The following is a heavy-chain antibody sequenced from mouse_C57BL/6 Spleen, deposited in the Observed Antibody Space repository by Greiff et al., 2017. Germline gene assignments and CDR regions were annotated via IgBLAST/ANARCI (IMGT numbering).Heavy chain of an antibody. CDR1: GFSLTSYG. V-gene: IGHV2-6-1*01. CDR2: IWSDGST. J-gene: IGHJ1*03. D-gene: IGHD1-1*02. CDR3: ARHGGGNSYFDV. Sequence: VQLQQSGPGLVAPSQSLSITCTVSGFSLTSYGVHWVRQPPGKGLEWLVVIWSDGSTTYNSALKSSLSISKDNAKSKVFLKMNSLQTDDTAMYYCARHGGGNSYFDVWGTGTTVTVSS.